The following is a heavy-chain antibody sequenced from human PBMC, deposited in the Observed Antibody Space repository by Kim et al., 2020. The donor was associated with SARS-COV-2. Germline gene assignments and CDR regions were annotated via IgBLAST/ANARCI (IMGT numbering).Heavy chain of an antibody. D-gene: IGHD3-9*01. J-gene: IGHJ4*02. CDR3: ARDYDILTGSPGGYFDY. V-gene: IGHV3-11*01. Sequence: VKGQFTISWDNSKNSLYLQMNSLKAGDTAVYYCARDYDILTGSPGGYFDYWGQRTLVTVSS.